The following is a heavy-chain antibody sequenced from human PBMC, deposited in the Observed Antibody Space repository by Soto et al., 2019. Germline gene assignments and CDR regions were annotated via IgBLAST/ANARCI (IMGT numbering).Heavy chain of an antibody. CDR1: GFTFGGSA. CDR3: TRQTDAVQWLVVPTDYNFDY. CDR2: IRSKTNSYAT. Sequence: EGQLVESGGGLVQPGGSLKLSCAASGFTFGGSAMHWVRQASGKGLEWVGHIRSKTNSYATAYADSVKGRFTISRDDSMNKAYLQMNSLKTEDTAVYFCTRQTDAVQWLVVPTDYNFDYWGQGTLVTVSS. J-gene: IGHJ4*02. V-gene: IGHV3-73*02. D-gene: IGHD6-19*01.